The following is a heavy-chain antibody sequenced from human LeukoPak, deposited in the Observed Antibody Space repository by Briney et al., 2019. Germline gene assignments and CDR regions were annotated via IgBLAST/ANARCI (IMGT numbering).Heavy chain of an antibody. CDR2: MNPNSGNT. Sequence: ASVKVSCKASGYTFTSYDINWVRQATGQGLEWMGWMNPNSGNTGYAQKFQGRVTITRNTSISTAYMELSSLRPEDTAVYYCARAEVLRFLEWLPGTYYFDYWGQGTLVTVSS. D-gene: IGHD3-3*01. J-gene: IGHJ4*02. CDR3: ARAEVLRFLEWLPGTYYFDY. V-gene: IGHV1-8*03. CDR1: GYTFTSYD.